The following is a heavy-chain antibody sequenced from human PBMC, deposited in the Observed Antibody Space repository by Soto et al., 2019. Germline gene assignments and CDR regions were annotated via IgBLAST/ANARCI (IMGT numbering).Heavy chain of an antibody. CDR3: AGHFPVDYFDY. V-gene: IGHV4-34*01. CDR1: GGSFSGYD. J-gene: IGHJ4*02. Sequence: PSETLSLTCAVYGGSFSGYDWSWIRQPPGKGLEWIGEINHSGSTNYNPSLKSRVTISVDTSKNQFPLKLSSVTAADTAVYYCAGHFPVDYFDYWGQGALDSVSS. CDR2: INHSGST.